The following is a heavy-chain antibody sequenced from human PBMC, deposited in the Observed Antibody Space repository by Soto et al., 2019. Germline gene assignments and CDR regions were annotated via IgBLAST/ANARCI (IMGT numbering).Heavy chain of an antibody. CDR2: IYWDDDK. CDR3: ASLRGSFSSFDT. Sequence: QITLKESGPTLVKPTQTLTLTCTFSGFSLRTSGVGVGWIRQPPGKALEWLALIYWDDDKRYTPSLKTRLTITQDTSKHQVVPTFNTMGPVDTATYSRASLRGSFSSFDTWGQGTLVTVSS. CDR1: GFSLRTSGVG. V-gene: IGHV2-5*02. J-gene: IGHJ4*02. D-gene: IGHD1-26*01.